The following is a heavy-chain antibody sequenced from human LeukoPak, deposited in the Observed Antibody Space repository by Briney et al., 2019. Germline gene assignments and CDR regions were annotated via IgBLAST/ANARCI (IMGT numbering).Heavy chain of an antibody. Sequence: ASVKVSCKASGYTFTSYGISWVRQAPGQGLEWMGWINTGNGDTKYSQQFQGRVTITRDSSATTAYMELSSLRSEDTSVYFCARNMDDSGTPGYWGQGTLVTVSS. D-gene: IGHD3-10*01. V-gene: IGHV1-3*04. CDR3: ARNMDDSGTPGY. CDR2: INTGNGDT. CDR1: GYTFTSYG. J-gene: IGHJ4*02.